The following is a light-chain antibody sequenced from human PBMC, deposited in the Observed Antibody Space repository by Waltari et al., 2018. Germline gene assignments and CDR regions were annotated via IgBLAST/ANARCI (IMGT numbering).Light chain of an antibody. J-gene: IGLJ3*02. Sequence: SYELTQPSSVSVSPGQTAMIACPGDVLAKNSARWFQRKPGQAPVILLYKDTARASETPERFSGSKSGTTVTLTISGAQVEDEADYHCYSAADNTWVFGGGTKLTVL. CDR1: VLAKNS. CDR3: YSAADNTWV. CDR2: KDT. V-gene: IGLV3-27*01.